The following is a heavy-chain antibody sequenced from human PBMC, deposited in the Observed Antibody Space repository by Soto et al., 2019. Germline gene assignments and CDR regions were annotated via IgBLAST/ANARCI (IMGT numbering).Heavy chain of an antibody. V-gene: IGHV1-69*13. CDR3: ARGGSDTAMAPFDY. Sequence: GASVKVSCKASGGTFSSYAISWVRQAPGQGLEWMGGIIPIFGTANYAQKFQGRVTITADESTSTAYMELSSLRSEDTAVYYCARGGSDTAMAPFDYWGQGTLVTVSS. CDR2: IIPIFGTA. D-gene: IGHD5-18*01. J-gene: IGHJ4*02. CDR1: GGTFSSYA.